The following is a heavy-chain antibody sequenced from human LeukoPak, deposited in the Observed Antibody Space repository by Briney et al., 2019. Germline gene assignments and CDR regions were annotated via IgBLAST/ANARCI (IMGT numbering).Heavy chain of an antibody. D-gene: IGHD7-27*01. CDR1: GYTFTSYG. CDR2: ILPVDVEP. J-gene: IGHJ4*02. Sequence: GESLKISCKASGYTFTSYGIGWFRQIPGKGREWMGIILPVDVEPRYSPSFPGEVTLSADKSISTAYLQWSRLKASDTAMYYCARYHSGYYFDYWGEGTLVTVSP. CDR3: ARYHSGYYFDY. V-gene: IGHV5-51*01.